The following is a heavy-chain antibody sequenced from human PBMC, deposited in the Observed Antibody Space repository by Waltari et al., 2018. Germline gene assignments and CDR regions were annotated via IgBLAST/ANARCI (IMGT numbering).Heavy chain of an antibody. J-gene: IGHJ6*03. Sequence: QVQLVQSGAEVKKPGASVKVSCKASGYTFTGYYMHWVRQAPGQGLEWMGWINPNSGGTNYAQKFQGRVTMTRDTSISTAYMELSRLRSDDTAVYYCARPTPAYYDFWSGYNMDVWGKGTTVTVSS. CDR3: ARPTPAYYDFWSGYNMDV. CDR1: GYTFTGYY. CDR2: INPNSGGT. D-gene: IGHD3-3*01. V-gene: IGHV1-2*02.